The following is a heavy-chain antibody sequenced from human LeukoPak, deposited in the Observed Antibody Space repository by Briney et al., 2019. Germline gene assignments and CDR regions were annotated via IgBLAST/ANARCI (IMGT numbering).Heavy chain of an antibody. D-gene: IGHD2-15*01. J-gene: IGHJ4*02. V-gene: IGHV3-9*01. CDR3: AKDTYCSGGSCYSGFDY. CDR2: ISWDSGSI. CDR1: GFTFSNAW. Sequence: PGGSLRLSCAASGFTFSNAWMSWVRQAPGKGLEWVSGISWDSGSIGYADSVKGRFTISRDNAKNSLYLQMNSLRPEDTALYYCAKDTYCSGGSCYSGFDYWGQGTLVTVSS.